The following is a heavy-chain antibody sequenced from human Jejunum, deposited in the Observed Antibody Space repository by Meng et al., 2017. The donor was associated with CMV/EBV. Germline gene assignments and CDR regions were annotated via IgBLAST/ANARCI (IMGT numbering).Heavy chain of an antibody. Sequence: SLKIYCAASGFQFRSSWMSWVRQAPGKGLEWVANINADGTRSQYVDSVKGRFIISRDNAQNSLYLQMNSLRVDDTAMYFCEGGDGYWGRGTLVTVSS. V-gene: IGHV3-7*04. CDR2: INADGTRS. CDR3: EGGDGY. CDR1: GFQFRSSW. J-gene: IGHJ4*02.